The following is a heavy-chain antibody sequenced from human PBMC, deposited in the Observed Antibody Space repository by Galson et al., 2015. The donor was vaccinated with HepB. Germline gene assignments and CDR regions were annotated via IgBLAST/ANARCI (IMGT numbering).Heavy chain of an antibody. CDR1: GGSISSGNW. CDR2: IYHSGTA. V-gene: IGHV4-4*02. J-gene: IGHJ4*02. Sequence: SETLSLTCAVAGGSISSGNWWSWVRQPPGKGLEWIGEIYHSGTANYNPSLESRGTISLDKSKNHISLKLTSVTAADTAVYYCARHVGVPGTGGFDFWGQGTLVTVSS. D-gene: IGHD3-10*01. CDR3: ARHVGVPGTGGFDF.